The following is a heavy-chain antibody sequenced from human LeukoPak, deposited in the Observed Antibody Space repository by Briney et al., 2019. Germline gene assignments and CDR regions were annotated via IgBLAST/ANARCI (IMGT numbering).Heavy chain of an antibody. D-gene: IGHD2-15*01. CDR3: AREEDIVVY. Sequence: PGGSLRLSCAASGFTFSSYSMNWVRQAPGKGLEWVSVIYSGGSTYYADSVKGRFTISRDNSKNTLYLQMNSLRAEDTAVYYCAREEDIVVYWGQGTLVTVSS. V-gene: IGHV3-53*01. J-gene: IGHJ4*02. CDR1: GFTFSSYS. CDR2: IYSGGST.